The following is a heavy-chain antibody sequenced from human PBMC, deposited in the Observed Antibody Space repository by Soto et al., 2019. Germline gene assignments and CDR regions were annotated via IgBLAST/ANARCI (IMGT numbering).Heavy chain of an antibody. V-gene: IGHV4-34*01. CDR2: INHSGST. CDR3: GYYELYCSGGSCYSARDAFDI. D-gene: IGHD2-15*01. Sequence: QVQLQQWGAGLLKPSETLSLTCAVYGGSFSGYYWSWIRQPPGKGLEWIGEINHSGSTNYNPSLKSRVTISVDTSKNQFSLKLSSVTAADTAVYYCGYYELYCSGGSCYSARDAFDIWGQGTMVTVSS. CDR1: GGSFSGYY. J-gene: IGHJ3*02.